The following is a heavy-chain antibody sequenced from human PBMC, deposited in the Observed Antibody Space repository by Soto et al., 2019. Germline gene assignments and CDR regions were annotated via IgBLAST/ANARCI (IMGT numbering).Heavy chain of an antibody. J-gene: IGHJ6*02. CDR3: ARDDQWLVHYYYYGMDV. D-gene: IGHD6-19*01. V-gene: IGHV3-7*01. CDR1: GFTFSSYW. Sequence: VGSLRLSCAASGFTFSSYWMSWVRQAPGKGLEWVANIKQDGSEKYYVDSVKGRFTISRDNAKNSLYLQMNSLRAEDTAVYYCARDDQWLVHYYYYGMDVWGQGTTVTVSS. CDR2: IKQDGSEK.